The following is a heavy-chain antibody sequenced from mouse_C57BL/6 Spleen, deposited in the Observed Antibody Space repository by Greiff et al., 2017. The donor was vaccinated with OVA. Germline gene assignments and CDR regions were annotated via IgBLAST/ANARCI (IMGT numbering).Heavy chain of an antibody. CDR2: IRNKANGYTT. CDR1: GFTFTAYY. D-gene: IGHD1-1*02. V-gene: IGHV7-3*01. J-gene: IGHJ2*01. Sequence: DVMLVESGGGLVQPGGSLSLSCAASGFTFTAYYMSWVRQPPGKALEWLGFIRNKANGYTTEYSASVKGRFTISRDNSQSILYLQMNALRAEDSATYYCGRWGWDYYGDWGKGTTLTVAS. CDR3: GRWGWDYYGD.